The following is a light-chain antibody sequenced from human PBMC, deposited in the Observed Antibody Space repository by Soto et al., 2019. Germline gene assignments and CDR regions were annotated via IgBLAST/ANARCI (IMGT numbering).Light chain of an antibody. J-gene: IGKJ1*01. Sequence: DIQMTQSPSTLSASEGDRVTITCRASQSISSWLAWYQQKPGKAPKLLIYDASSLESGVPSRFSGSGSGTEFTLTISSLQPDDFATYYCQQYNSYSWTFGQGTKADVK. CDR2: DAS. CDR1: QSISSW. CDR3: QQYNSYSWT. V-gene: IGKV1-5*01.